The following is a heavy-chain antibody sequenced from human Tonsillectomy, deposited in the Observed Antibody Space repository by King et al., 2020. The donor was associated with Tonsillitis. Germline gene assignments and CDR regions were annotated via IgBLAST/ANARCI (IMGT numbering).Heavy chain of an antibody. V-gene: IGHV1-2*02. J-gene: IGHJ5*02. CDR1: GYTFSGYY. CDR3: ARDYCTNGVCSWFDP. Sequence: VQLVQSGAEVKKPGASVKVSCKASGYTFSGYYMHWVRQAPGQGLEWMGWINPNSGGTHYAQKFLGRVTLTRGTSISTAYMGLSRLLSDDMAVYYCARDYCTNGVCSWFDPWGQGTLVTVSS. CDR2: INPNSGGT. D-gene: IGHD2-8*01.